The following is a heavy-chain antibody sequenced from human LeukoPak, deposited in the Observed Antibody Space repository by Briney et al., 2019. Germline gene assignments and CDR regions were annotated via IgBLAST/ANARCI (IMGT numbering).Heavy chain of an antibody. V-gene: IGHV4-39*01. D-gene: IGHD3-10*01. CDR3: ARPPCSEGVFDI. CDR2: IYYSGST. J-gene: IGHJ3*02. Sequence: SETLSLTCTVSGGSISSSTYYWGWIRQPPGKGLEWIGSIYYSGSTYYNPSLKSRVTISVDTPKNQFSLKLSSVTAADTAVYYCARPPCSEGVFDIWGQGTMVTVSS. CDR1: GGSISSSTYY.